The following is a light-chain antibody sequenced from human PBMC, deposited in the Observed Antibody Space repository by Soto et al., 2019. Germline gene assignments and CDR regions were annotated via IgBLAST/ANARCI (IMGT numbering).Light chain of an antibody. CDR3: QQYVSSSYT. J-gene: IGKJ2*01. V-gene: IGKV3-20*01. CDR2: GAS. Sequence: EIVLTQSPGTLSLSPGERATLSCRASQSLSSSYLAWYQQKPGQAPRLLIYGASSRATSIPDRLSGSGSGTDFTLTISRLEPEDCAVYYCQQYVSSSYTFSQGTKLQIK. CDR1: QSLSSSY.